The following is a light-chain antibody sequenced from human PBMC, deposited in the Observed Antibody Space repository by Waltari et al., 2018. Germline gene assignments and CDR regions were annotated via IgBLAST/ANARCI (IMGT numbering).Light chain of an antibody. CDR1: QSISNT. V-gene: IGKV3-15*01. CDR2: ATS. J-gene: IGKJ3*01. CDR3: QQYSDWPPGT. Sequence: EIVMTQSPAPLSVSPGERATLSCRASQSISNTLACYQQKPGQAPRLLVYATSARATGVPARFSGSGSGTEFTLTINSLQSEDFAVYYCQQYSDWPPGTFGPGTKVDIK.